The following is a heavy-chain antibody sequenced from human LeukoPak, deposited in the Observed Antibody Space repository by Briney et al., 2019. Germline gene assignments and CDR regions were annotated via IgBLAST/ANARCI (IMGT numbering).Heavy chain of an antibody. CDR3: AKGLIKKLLWFGESHDGIDY. D-gene: IGHD3-10*01. J-gene: IGHJ4*02. CDR2: ISGDGGST. V-gene: IGHV3-43*02. Sequence: PGGSLRLSCAASEFTFYDYAMHWVRQAPGKGLEWVSLISGDGGSTYYADSVKGRFTISRDNSKNSLYLQMNSLRTEDTALYYCAKGLIKKLLWFGESHDGIDYWGQGTLVTVSS. CDR1: EFTFYDYA.